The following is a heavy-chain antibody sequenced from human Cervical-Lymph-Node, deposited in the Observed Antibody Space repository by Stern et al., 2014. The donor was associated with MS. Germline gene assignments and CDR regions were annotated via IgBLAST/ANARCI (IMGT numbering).Heavy chain of an antibody. CDR3: AKSIIPDYYYYYGMDV. CDR1: GGTFRNFA. D-gene: IGHD2-21*01. J-gene: IGHJ6*02. V-gene: IGHV3-23*04. CDR2: IGSSGSRT. Sequence: EVQLVESGGGSVQPGGSLRLSCVVSGGTFRNFAMSWVRQAPGKGLEWVXSIGSSGSRTDYADSVKGRFTISRDNPKNTLYLQLNSLRVEDTAIYYCAKSIIPDYYYYYGMDVWGQGTTVTVS.